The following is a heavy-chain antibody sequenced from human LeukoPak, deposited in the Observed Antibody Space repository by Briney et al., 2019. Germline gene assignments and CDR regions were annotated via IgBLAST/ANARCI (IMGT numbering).Heavy chain of an antibody. J-gene: IGHJ4*02. V-gene: IGHV3-23*01. D-gene: IGHD3-9*01. CDR3: AKWGDYDILTGYYDPDY. Sequence: GGSLRLSCAACGFTFSNYAMRWVREAPGKGLEWGSAVSGRDDSTYYADSVKGRFTISRDTSKNTLYLQMNSLRADDTAVYYCAKWGDYDILTGYYDPDYWGQGTLVTVSS. CDR1: GFTFSNYA. CDR2: VSGRDDST.